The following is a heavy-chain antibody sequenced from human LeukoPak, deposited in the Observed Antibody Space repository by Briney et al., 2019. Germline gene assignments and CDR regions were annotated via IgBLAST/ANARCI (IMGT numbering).Heavy chain of an antibody. Sequence: SETLSLTCTVSGGSISSSSYYWGWIRQPPGKGLEWIGSIYYSGSTYYNPSLKSRVTISVDTSKNQFSLKLSSVTAVDTAVYYCARESGGGYSSGWYVYWGQGTLVTVSS. V-gene: IGHV4-39*02. J-gene: IGHJ4*02. CDR1: GGSISSSSYY. CDR3: ARESGGGYSSGWYVY. D-gene: IGHD6-19*01. CDR2: IYYSGST.